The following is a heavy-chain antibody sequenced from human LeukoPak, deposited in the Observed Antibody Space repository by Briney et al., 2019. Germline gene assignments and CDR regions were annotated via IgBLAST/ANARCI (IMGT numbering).Heavy chain of an antibody. CDR1: VFIVSSDY. J-gene: IGHJ4*02. Sequence: SGGSLRLSCAASVFIVSSDYMNWVRQAPWKGLECVSVIYSGDSTYSADSVKGRFTISRDNSKNTLYLQMSSPRAEDTAVYYCAKDLAYGSGSYWGQGTLVTVSS. D-gene: IGHD3-10*01. CDR3: AKDLAYGSGSY. V-gene: IGHV3-53*01. CDR2: IYSGDST.